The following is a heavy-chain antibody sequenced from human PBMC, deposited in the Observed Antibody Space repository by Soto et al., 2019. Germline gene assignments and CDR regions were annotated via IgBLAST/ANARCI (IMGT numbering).Heavy chain of an antibody. CDR1: GYTFTSYW. Sequence: PGESLKISCRASGYTFTSYWIGWVRQMPGKGLEWMGFIYPGDSDTRYSPSFQGQVTISADKSISTAYLQWSSLRASDTAMYYCARPAYSNYGGYYYGMDVWGQGTTVTV. CDR3: ARPAYSNYGGYYYGMDV. D-gene: IGHD4-4*01. V-gene: IGHV5-51*01. J-gene: IGHJ6*02. CDR2: IYPGDSDT.